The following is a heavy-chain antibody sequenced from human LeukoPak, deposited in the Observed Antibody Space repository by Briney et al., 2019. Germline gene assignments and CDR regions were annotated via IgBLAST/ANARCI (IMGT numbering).Heavy chain of an antibody. CDR3: ARVSRYDSSGYYTIYYYYMDV. J-gene: IGHJ6*03. Sequence: AGGSLRLSCAASGFTFSNYNMNWVRQAPGKGLEWVSYISSSSSIIYYADSVKGRFTISRDNAKNSLYLQMNSLRAEDTAVYYCARVSRYDSSGYYTIYYYYMDVWGKGTTVTVSS. CDR2: ISSSSSII. V-gene: IGHV3-48*01. D-gene: IGHD3-22*01. CDR1: GFTFSNYN.